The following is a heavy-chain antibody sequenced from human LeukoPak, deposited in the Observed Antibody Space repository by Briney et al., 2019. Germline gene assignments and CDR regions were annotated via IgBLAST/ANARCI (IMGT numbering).Heavy chain of an antibody. CDR3: ARGRSSSWAAPIRY. CDR2: IKQDGSEK. V-gene: IGHV3-7*01. CDR1: GFTFSSYG. Sequence: GGSLRLSCAASGFTFSSYGMHWVRQAPGKGLEWVANIKQDGSEKYYVDSVKGRFTISRDNAKNSLYLQMNSLRAEDTAVYYCARGRSSSWAAPIRYWGQGTLVTVSS. J-gene: IGHJ4*02. D-gene: IGHD6-13*01.